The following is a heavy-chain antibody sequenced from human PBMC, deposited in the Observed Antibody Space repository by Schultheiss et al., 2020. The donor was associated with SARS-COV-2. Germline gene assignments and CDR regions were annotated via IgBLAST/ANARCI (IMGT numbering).Heavy chain of an antibody. V-gene: IGHV3-48*03. Sequence: GGSLRLSCAASGFTFSSYEMNWVRQAPGKGLEWVSYISSSGSTIYYADSVKGRFTISRDNAKNSLYLQMNSLRAEDTAVYYCARAEYCSSTSCYYPYYYYYGMDVWGQGTTVTVSS. CDR2: ISSSGSTI. J-gene: IGHJ6*02. D-gene: IGHD2-2*01. CDR1: GFTFSSYE. CDR3: ARAEYCSSTSCYYPYYYYYGMDV.